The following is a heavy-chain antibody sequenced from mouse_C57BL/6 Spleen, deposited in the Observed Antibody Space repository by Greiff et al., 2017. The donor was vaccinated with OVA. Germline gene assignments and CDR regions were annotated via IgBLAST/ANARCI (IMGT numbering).Heavy chain of an antibody. CDR1: GFTFSDYY. V-gene: IGHV5-16*01. CDR3: ARDSEEYFDV. J-gene: IGHJ1*03. CDR2: INYDGSST. Sequence: EVQVVESEGGLVQPGSSMKLSCTASGFTFSDYYMAWVRQVPEKGLEWVANINYDGSSTYYLDSLKSRFIISRDNAKNILYLQMSSLKSEDTATYYCARDSEEYFDVWGTGTTVTVSS.